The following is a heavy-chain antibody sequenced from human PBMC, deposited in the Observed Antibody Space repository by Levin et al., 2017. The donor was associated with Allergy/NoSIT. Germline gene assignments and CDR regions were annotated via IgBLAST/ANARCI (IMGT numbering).Heavy chain of an antibody. CDR2: INEDGSTI. D-gene: IGHD3-3*01. CDR1: GFSVSRYW. CDR3: TRDTFGVDDY. V-gene: IGHV3-74*01. J-gene: IGHJ4*02. Sequence: GGSLRLSCAASGFSVSRYWMHWVRQAPGKGLAWVSRINEDGSTINYADSVEGRFTISRETAKNTLYLQMNSLRVEDTAVYYCTRDTFGVDDYWGQGTMVTVSS.